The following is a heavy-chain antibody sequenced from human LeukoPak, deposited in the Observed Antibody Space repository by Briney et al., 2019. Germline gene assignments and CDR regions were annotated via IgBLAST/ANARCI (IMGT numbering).Heavy chain of an antibody. CDR3: AKGYSMSF. V-gene: IGHV6-1*01. CDR1: GDRVSSNSAA. D-gene: IGHD6-13*01. Sequence: SQTLSLTCAISGDRVSSNSAAWNWIRQSPSRGLEWLGRTYYRSKWYNEYALSVTSRITINADTSKNQFSLQLDSVTPEDTAVYYCAKGYSMSFWGQGTLVTVSS. J-gene: IGHJ4*02. CDR2: TYYRSKWYN.